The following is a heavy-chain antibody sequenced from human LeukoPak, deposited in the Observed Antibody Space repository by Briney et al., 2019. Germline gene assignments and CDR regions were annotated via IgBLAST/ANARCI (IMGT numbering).Heavy chain of an antibody. J-gene: IGHJ4*02. Sequence: SETLSLTCTVSGDSISSYYWTWIRQPAGKGLEWIGHISTGGGTNYNPSLTSRVTISVDKSKNHFSLKLSSVTAADTAVYYCARAPTGSHVDYWGQGTLVTVSS. CDR3: ARAPTGSHVDY. D-gene: IGHD1-26*01. V-gene: IGHV4-4*07. CDR2: ISTGGGT. CDR1: GDSISSYY.